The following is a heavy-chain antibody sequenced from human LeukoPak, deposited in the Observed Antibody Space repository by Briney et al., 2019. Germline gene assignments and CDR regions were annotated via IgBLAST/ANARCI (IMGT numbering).Heavy chain of an antibody. CDR3: ARDGGGSYVEPLFDL. V-gene: IGHV1-2*02. CDR2: INPDNSNT. CDR1: GYTFTGYY. J-gene: IGHJ2*01. Sequence: ASVKVSCKASGYTFTGYYMHWVRQAPGQGLEWMGWINPDNSNTNYAQKFQGRVTMTRDTSISTAYMELSRLRSDDTAVYYCARDGGGSYVEPLFDLWGRGTLVTVSS. D-gene: IGHD1-26*01.